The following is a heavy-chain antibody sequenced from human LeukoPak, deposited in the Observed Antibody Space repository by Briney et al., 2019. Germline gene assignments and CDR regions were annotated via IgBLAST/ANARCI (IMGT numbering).Heavy chain of an antibody. V-gene: IGHV1-18*04. J-gene: IGHJ5*02. CDR2: ISAYNGNT. CDR1: GYTFTSYG. D-gene: IGHD3-10*01. Sequence: ASVKVSCKASGYTFTSYGISWVRQAPGQGLEWMGWISAYNGNTNYAQKLQGRVTMTTDTSTSTAYMEPRSLRSDDTAVYYCARAERYYGSGSFYWFDPWGQGTLVTVSS. CDR3: ARAERYYGSGSFYWFDP.